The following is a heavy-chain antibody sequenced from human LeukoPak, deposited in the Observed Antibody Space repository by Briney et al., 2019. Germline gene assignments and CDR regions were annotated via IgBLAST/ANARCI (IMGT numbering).Heavy chain of an antibody. CDR2: IYYSGST. J-gene: IGHJ3*02. CDR3: ARGSSGYYYDMAFDI. D-gene: IGHD3-22*01. Sequence: SETLSLTCQVFGGSISSYYWSWIRQPPGKGLEWIGYIYYSGSTNYNPSLKSRVTISVDTSKNQFSLKLSPVTAADTAVYYCARGSSGYYYDMAFDIWGQGTMVTVSS. CDR1: GGSISSYY. V-gene: IGHV4-59*01.